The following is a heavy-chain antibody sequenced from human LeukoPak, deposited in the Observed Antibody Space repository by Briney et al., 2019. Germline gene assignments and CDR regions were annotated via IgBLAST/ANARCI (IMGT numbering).Heavy chain of an antibody. D-gene: IGHD2-2*01. J-gene: IGHJ4*02. Sequence: PGGSLRLSCAASGFTFSSYAMSWVRQAPGKGLEWVSAISCSGGSTYYADSVKGRFTISRDNSKNTLYLQMNSLRAEDTAVYYWAKPPRYCSSTSCSYYFDYWGQGTLVTVSS. CDR1: GFTFSSYA. CDR2: ISCSGGST. V-gene: IGHV3-23*01. CDR3: AKPPRYCSSTSCSYYFDY.